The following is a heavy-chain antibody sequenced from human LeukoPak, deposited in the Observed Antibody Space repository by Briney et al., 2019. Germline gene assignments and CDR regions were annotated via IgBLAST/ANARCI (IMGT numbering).Heavy chain of an antibody. CDR1: GFTFSSYA. CDR3: AKSSRPGYNWNGGDY. CDR2: ISGSGGST. V-gene: IGHV3-23*01. D-gene: IGHD1-1*01. J-gene: IGHJ4*02. Sequence: GGSLRLSCAAFGFTFSSYAMSWVRQAPGKGLEWVSAISGSGGSTYYADSVKGRFTISRDNSKNTLYLQMNSLRAEDTAVYYCAKSSRPGYNWNGGDYWGQGTLVTVSS.